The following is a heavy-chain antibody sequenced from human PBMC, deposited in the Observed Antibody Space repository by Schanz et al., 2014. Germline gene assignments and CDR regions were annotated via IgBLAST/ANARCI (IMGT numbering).Heavy chain of an antibody. Sequence: EVQLVESGGELVQPGGSLRLSCAASGFTFSSFAMSWVRQAPGKGLEWVSYIGGRGSDTYYADSVRGRFTISRDNAKNTLYLQMNSVRAEDSAVYYCTRGSGSRSYGWYYDSWGQGTLVTVSS. CDR1: GFTFSSFA. J-gene: IGHJ4*02. D-gene: IGHD3-10*01. V-gene: IGHV3-23*04. CDR3: TRGSGSRSYGWYYDS. CDR2: IGGRGSDT.